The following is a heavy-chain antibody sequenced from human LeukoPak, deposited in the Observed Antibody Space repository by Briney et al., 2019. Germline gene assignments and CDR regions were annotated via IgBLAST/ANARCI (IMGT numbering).Heavy chain of an antibody. Sequence: PSETLSRTCTVSGGSISSGGYYWSWIRQHPGKGLEWIGYIYYSGSTYYNPSLKSRVTISVDTSKNQFSLKLSSVTAADTAVYYCARMGYGNYEETHYGMDVWGQGTTVTVSS. CDR1: GGSISSGGYY. D-gene: IGHD4-11*01. V-gene: IGHV4-31*03. J-gene: IGHJ6*02. CDR3: ARMGYGNYEETHYGMDV. CDR2: IYYSGST.